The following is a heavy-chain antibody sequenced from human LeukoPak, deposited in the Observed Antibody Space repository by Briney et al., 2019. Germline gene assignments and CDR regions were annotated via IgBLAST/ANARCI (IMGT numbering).Heavy chain of an antibody. Sequence: QPGGSLRLSCAASGFTFSSYAMSWVRQAPGKGLEWVSAISGSGGSTYYADSVKGRFTISRDNSKNTLYLQMNSLRAEDTAEYYCARSVVGYSSSWYSDYWGQGTLVTVSS. CDR1: GFTFSSYA. V-gene: IGHV3-23*01. J-gene: IGHJ4*02. CDR3: ARSVVGYSSSWYSDY. CDR2: ISGSGGST. D-gene: IGHD6-13*01.